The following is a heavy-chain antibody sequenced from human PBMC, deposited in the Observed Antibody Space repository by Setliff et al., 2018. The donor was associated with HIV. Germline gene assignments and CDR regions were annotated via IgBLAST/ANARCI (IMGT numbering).Heavy chain of an antibody. J-gene: IGHJ3*01. D-gene: IGHD3-22*01. CDR2: IFPSDSDT. CDR3: ARHRADTSMLVVKSPGAFDL. Sequence: GESLKISCRGFGYSFGDYWIGWVRQKPGQGLEWRGIIFPSDSDTRVNPSFQGQVTISADRSTYGAFLQWRSLKASDTGMYFCARHRADTSMLVVKSPGAFDLCGQGTRCTVSS. V-gene: IGHV5-51*01. CDR1: GYSFGDYW.